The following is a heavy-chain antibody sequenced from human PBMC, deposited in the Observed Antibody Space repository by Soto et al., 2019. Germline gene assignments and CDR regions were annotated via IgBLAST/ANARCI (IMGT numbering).Heavy chain of an antibody. Sequence: PWLPMRLSCTAAGFTFISHAMRWVIKAPGKGLEWVSAISGSGGSTYYADSVKGRFTISRDNSKNTLYLQMNSLRAEDTAVYYCAKDRYSYGRRPFDYWGQGTLVTVSS. CDR3: AKDRYSYGRRPFDY. V-gene: IGHV3-23*01. J-gene: IGHJ4*02. CDR2: ISGSGGST. D-gene: IGHD5-18*01. CDR1: GFTFISHA.